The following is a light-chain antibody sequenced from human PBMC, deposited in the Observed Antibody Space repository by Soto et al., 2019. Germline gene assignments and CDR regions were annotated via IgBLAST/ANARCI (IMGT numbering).Light chain of an antibody. CDR3: NSYTSTSARV. Sequence: QSALTQPASVSGSPGQSITISCTGTSSDVGAYNYVSWYQQHPGKAPKLMIYEVSNRPSGVSNRFSGSKSGNTASLTISGLQAEDGADYYCNSYTSTSARVFGGGTKVTVL. J-gene: IGLJ3*02. CDR2: EVS. V-gene: IGLV2-14*01. CDR1: SSDVGAYNY.